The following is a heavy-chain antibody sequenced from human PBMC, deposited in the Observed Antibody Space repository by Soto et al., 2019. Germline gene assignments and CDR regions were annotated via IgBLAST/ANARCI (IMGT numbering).Heavy chain of an antibody. J-gene: IGHJ6*03. Sequence: SETLSLTCTVSGGSISSGGYYWSWIRQHPGKGLEWIGYIYYSGSTYYNPSLKSRVTISVDTSKNQFSLKLSSVTAADTAVYYCARELNYGDAYYYYHLDVWGKGTTVTVSS. D-gene: IGHD4-17*01. CDR3: ARELNYGDAYYYYHLDV. CDR2: IYYSGST. V-gene: IGHV4-31*03. CDR1: GGSISSGGYY.